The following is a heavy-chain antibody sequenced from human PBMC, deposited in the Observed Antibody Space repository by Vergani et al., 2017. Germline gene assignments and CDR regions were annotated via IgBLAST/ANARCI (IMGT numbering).Heavy chain of an antibody. V-gene: IGHV1-69*02. Sequence: QVQLVQSGAEVKKPGSSVKVSCKASGGTFSSYTISWVRQAPGQGLEWMGRIIPILGIANYAQKLQGRVTMTTDTSTSTAYMELRSLRSDDTAVYYCARSGGRRCSGGSCYPDYWGQGTLVTVSS. J-gene: IGHJ4*02. D-gene: IGHD2-15*01. CDR2: IIPILGIA. CDR3: ARSGGRRCSGGSCYPDY. CDR1: GGTFSSYT.